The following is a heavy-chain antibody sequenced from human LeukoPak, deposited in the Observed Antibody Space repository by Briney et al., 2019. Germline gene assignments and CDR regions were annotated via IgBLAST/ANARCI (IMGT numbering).Heavy chain of an antibody. CDR3: ASLPRYCSSTSCYEH. V-gene: IGHV1-69*13. CDR1: GGTFSSYA. J-gene: IGHJ1*01. Sequence: SVNVSCKASGGTFSSYAISWVRQAPGQGLEWMGGIIPIFGTANYAQKFQGRVTITADESTSTAYMELSSLRSEDTAVYYCASLPRYCSSTSCYEHWGQGTLVTVSS. D-gene: IGHD2-2*01. CDR2: IIPIFGTA.